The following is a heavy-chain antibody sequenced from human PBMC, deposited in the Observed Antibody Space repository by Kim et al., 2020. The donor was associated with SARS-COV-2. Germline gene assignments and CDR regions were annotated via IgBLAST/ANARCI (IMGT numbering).Heavy chain of an antibody. CDR3: ARGGGPMVRGVIVS. J-gene: IGHJ5*02. CDR2: IYYSGST. CDR1: GGSISSYY. V-gene: IGHV4-59*01. Sequence: SETLSLTCTVSGGSISSYYWSWIRQPPGKGLEWIGYIYYSGSTNYNPSLKSRVTISVDTSKNQFSLKLSSVTAADTAVYYCARGGGPMVRGVIVSWGQGTLVTVSS. D-gene: IGHD3-10*01.